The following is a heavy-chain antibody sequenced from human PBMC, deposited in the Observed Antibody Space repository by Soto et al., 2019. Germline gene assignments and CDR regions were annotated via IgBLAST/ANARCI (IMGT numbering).Heavy chain of an antibody. CDR3: ARGLISGSHYSGGWYYFDS. J-gene: IGHJ4*02. CDR1: GGSFSGYI. CDR2: INHSGSA. Sequence: SETLSLTCDVYGGSFSGYIWTWIRQTPGKGLQWIGQINHSGSANYNPSLRSRVTISVHTSNSQFSLELSSVTAADTAVYYCARGLISGSHYSGGWYYFDSWGQGTQVTVSS. V-gene: IGHV4-34*01. D-gene: IGHD1-26*01.